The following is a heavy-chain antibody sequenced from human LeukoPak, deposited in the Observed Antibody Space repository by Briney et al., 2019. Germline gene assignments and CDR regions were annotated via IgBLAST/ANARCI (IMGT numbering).Heavy chain of an antibody. V-gene: IGHV1-2*02. Sequence: RASVKVSCKASGYTFTDYYMHWVRQAPGQGLEWMGWINPNSGGADYAQKFQGRVTMTRDTSISTAYMELSRLRSDDTAVYYRARVAGYTKIDYWGQGTLVTVSS. D-gene: IGHD2-2*02. CDR2: INPNSGGA. CDR3: ARVAGYTKIDY. CDR1: GYTFTDYY. J-gene: IGHJ4*02.